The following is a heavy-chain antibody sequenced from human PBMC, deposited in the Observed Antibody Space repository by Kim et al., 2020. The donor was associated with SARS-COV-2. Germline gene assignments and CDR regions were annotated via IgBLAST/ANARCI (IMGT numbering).Heavy chain of an antibody. Sequence: SGPTLVKPTETLTLTCDVSGFSLTTSGVAVAWVRQPPGKALEWLALVYWDNDKRYSPSLRDRLTITRDTSKNQVVLKMTNVGRGDRATYFCAHKATRQHYYDFWGPGTLVSVSS. D-gene: IGHD6-13*01. V-gene: IGHV2-5*02. J-gene: IGHJ4*02. CDR1: GFSLTTSGVA. CDR3: AHKATRQHYYDF. CDR2: VYWDNDK.